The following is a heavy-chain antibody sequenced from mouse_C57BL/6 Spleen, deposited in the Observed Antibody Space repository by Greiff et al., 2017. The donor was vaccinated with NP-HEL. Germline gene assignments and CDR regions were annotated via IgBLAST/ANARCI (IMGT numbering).Heavy chain of an antibody. V-gene: IGHV14-2*01. J-gene: IGHJ2*01. CDR1: GFNIKDYY. CDR3: ARVPYYYGSSNPYFDY. D-gene: IGHD1-1*01. Sequence: VQLQQSGAELVKPGASVKLSCTASGFNIKDYYMHWVKQRTEQGLEWIGRIDPEDGETKYVPKFQGKATITADTSSNTAYLQLSSLTSEDTAVYYCARVPYYYGSSNPYFDYWGQGTTLTVSS. CDR2: IDPEDGET.